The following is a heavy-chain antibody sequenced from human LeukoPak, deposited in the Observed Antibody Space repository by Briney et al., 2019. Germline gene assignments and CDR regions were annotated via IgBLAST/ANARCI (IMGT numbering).Heavy chain of an antibody. CDR2: ISYDGSNK. CDR1: GFTFSSYA. J-gene: IGHJ6*03. Sequence: GGSLRLSCAASGFTFSSYAMHWVRQAPGKGLEGVAVISYDGSNKYYADSVKGRFTISRDNSKNTLYLQMNSLRAEDTAVYYCARDGSSYYYYYMDVWGKGTTVTVSS. CDR3: ARDGSSYYYYYMDV. D-gene: IGHD2-2*01. V-gene: IGHV3-30*04.